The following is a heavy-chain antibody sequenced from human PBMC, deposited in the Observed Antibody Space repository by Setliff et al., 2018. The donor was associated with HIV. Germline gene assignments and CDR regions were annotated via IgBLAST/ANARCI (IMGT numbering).Heavy chain of an antibody. V-gene: IGHV3-73*01. CDR2: IRTKANSYAT. Sequence: LRLSCAASGFSFSNSAMHWVRQASGKGLEWVGRIRTKANSYATAYGAAVKGRFTISRDDSKNTAYLQMNSLKTEDTAVYYCTKVGDCSRARRYASAYLVPGTLVTVSS. CDR3: TKVGDCSRARRYASAY. D-gene: IGHD2-2*01. CDR1: GFSFSNSA. J-gene: IGHJ4*02.